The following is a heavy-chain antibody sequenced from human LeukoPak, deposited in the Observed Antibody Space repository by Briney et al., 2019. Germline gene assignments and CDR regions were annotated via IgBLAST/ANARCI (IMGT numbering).Heavy chain of an antibody. J-gene: IGHJ5*02. D-gene: IGHD2-2*01. CDR2: IYYSGST. V-gene: IGHV4-39*07. CDR3: ARGLYCSSSSCYAGGNWFDP. Sequence: SETLSLTCTVSGGSISSSSYYWGWIRQPPGKGLEWIGSIYYSGSTYYNPSLKSRVTISVDTSKNQFSLKLSSVTAADTAVYYCARGLYCSSSSCYAGGNWFDPWGQGTLVTVSS. CDR1: GGSISSSSYY.